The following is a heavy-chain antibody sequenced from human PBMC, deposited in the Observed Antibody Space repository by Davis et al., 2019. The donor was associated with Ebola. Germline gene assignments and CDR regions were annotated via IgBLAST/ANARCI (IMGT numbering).Heavy chain of an antibody. V-gene: IGHV3-7*03. CDR3: AKGTDCSGGSCYSIYYYGMDV. CDR1: GFTFGNYW. J-gene: IGHJ6*02. CDR2: IRGDGSEQ. D-gene: IGHD2-15*01. Sequence: GESLKISCVASGFTFGNYWMNWVRQAPGKGLEWVANIRGDGSEQSYVDSVKGRFTISRDNAKNTLYLQMNSLRAEDTAVYYCAKGTDCSGGSCYSIYYYGMDVWGQGTTVTVSS.